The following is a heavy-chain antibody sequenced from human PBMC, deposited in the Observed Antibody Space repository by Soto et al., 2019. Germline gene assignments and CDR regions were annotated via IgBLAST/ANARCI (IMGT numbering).Heavy chain of an antibody. D-gene: IGHD5-18*01. V-gene: IGHV4-30-2*01. CDR1: GGSINSGGYS. CDR2: LHYSGSN. J-gene: IGHJ4*02. CDR3: ASGYVDTSIVDY. Sequence: QLQLQESGSGLVKPSQTLSLTCTVSGGSINSGGYSWSWIRQPPGKGLEWIGYLHYSGSNYYNPSLKSRVTISIDRSKSPCSLKLNSVTAADTAVYYCASGYVDTSIVDYWGRGTLVTVSS.